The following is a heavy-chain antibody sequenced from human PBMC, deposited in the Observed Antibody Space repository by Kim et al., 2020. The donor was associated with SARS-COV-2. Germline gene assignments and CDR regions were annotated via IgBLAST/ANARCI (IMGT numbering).Heavy chain of an antibody. CDR1: GFIFSNYA. D-gene: IGHD2-21*02. J-gene: IGHJ4*02. V-gene: IGHV3-23*01. CDR2: IRAHGVDT. CDR3: ARVLVETDCGAFDY. Sequence: GGSLRLSCAASGFIFSNYAMSWVRQAPGKGLEWVSAIRAHGVDTFYADSVKGRFTISRDTSKDTLYLQMNSLRGEDTALYFCARVLVETDCGAFDYWGQGTLVTVSS.